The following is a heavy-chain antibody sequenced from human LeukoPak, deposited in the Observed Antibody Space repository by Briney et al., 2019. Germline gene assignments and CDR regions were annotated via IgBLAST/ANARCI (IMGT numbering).Heavy chain of an antibody. CDR1: GYTFTGYY. Sequence: ASVKVSCKASGYTFTGYYMHWVRQAPGQGLEWMGWINPNSGGTNYAQKFQGRVTMTRGTSISTAYMELSRLRSDDTAVYYCASASPPIVVVPAAVRGFDPWGQGTLVTVSS. D-gene: IGHD2-2*01. V-gene: IGHV1-2*02. CDR3: ASASPPIVVVPAAVRGFDP. CDR2: INPNSGGT. J-gene: IGHJ5*02.